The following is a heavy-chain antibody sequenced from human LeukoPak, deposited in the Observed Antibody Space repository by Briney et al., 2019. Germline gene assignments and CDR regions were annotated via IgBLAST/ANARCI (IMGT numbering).Heavy chain of an antibody. D-gene: IGHD5-12*01. J-gene: IGHJ4*02. CDR2: IYYSGTT. V-gene: IGHV4-59*08. CDR1: GASISSYY. Sequence: SETLSLTCTVSGASISSYYWSWIRQPPGKGLEWIGYIYYSGTTNYNPSLKSRVTMSLDTSKNQFSLKLSSVTAADTAVYYCARAGALRGPFDYWGQGTLVTVSS. CDR3: ARAGALRGPFDY.